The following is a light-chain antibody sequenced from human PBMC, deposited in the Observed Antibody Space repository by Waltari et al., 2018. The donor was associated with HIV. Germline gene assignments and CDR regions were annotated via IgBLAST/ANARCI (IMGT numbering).Light chain of an antibody. J-gene: IGLJ3*02. V-gene: IGLV3-25*03. CDR3: QSADTSGGFRV. CDR1: SLSGQY. Sequence: SYELPQPPSVSVSPGQTATITCSGDSLSGQYAYWYQQKPGQAPVAIIYKDTERPSGIPERFSGSSSGTTVTLIISEAQTEDEADYYCQSADTSGGFRVFGGGTRLSVL. CDR2: KDT.